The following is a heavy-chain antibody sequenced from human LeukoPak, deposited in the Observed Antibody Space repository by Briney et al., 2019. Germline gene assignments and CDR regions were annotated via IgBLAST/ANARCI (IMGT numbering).Heavy chain of an antibody. V-gene: IGHV1-2*02. CDR3: ARESGYSSGGNWFDP. CDR2: INPNSGGT. Sequence: APVKVSCKASGYTFTGYYMHWVRQAPGQGLEWMGWINPNSGGTNYAQRFQGRVTMTRDTSISTAYMELSRLRSDDTAVYYCARESGYSSGGNWFDPWGQGTLVTVSS. D-gene: IGHD6-19*01. J-gene: IGHJ5*02. CDR1: GYTFTGYY.